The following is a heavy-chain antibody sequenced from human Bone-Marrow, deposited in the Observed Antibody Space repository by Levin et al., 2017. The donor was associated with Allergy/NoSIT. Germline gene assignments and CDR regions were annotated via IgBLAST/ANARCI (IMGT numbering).Heavy chain of an antibody. CDR3: SRIPYLGYNYGYYYGMDV. J-gene: IGHJ6*02. Sequence: SGPTLVKPTQTLTLTCTFSGFSLSTSGMCVSWIRQPPGKALEWLARIDWDDDKYYSTSLKTRLTISKDTSKNQVVLTMTNMDPVDTATDYVSRIPYLGYNYGYYYGMDVWGQGTTVTVSS. CDR2: IDWDDDK. V-gene: IGHV2-70*11. CDR1: GFSLSTSGMC. D-gene: IGHD5-18*01.